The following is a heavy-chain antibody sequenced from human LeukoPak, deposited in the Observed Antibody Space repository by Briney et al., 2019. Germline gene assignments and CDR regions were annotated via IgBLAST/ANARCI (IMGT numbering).Heavy chain of an antibody. J-gene: IGHJ4*02. CDR1: GYTFTSYG. CDR2: ISAYNGNT. CDR3: ATAITMVRGVIQDY. D-gene: IGHD3-10*01. V-gene: IGHV1-18*01. Sequence: GASVKVSCKASGYTFTSYGISWVRQAPGQGLEWMGWISAYNGNTNYAQKLQGRVTITADTSTDTAYMELSSLRSEDTAVYYCATAITMVRGVIQDYWGQGTLVTVSS.